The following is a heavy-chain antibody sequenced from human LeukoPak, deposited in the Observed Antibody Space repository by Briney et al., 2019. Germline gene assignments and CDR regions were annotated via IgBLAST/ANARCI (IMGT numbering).Heavy chain of an antibody. CDR1: GFTFNNYW. Sequence: PGGSLRLSCAASGFTFNNYWMSWVRQPPGRGLEWVANIKKDGSKKYYVDSVKGRFTISRDNTKNSLYLQMNSLRADDTALYYCARVGPGFGRVPPYYYFEYWGQGTLVTVSS. V-gene: IGHV3-7*01. D-gene: IGHD3-10*01. CDR3: ARVGPGFGRVPPYYYFEY. CDR2: IKKDGSKK. J-gene: IGHJ4*02.